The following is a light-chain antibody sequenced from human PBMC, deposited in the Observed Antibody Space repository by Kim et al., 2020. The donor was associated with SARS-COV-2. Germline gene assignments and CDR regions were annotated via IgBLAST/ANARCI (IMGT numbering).Light chain of an antibody. CDR3: NSRDSSGNHLV. CDR2: GKN. Sequence: SSELTQDPAVSVVLGQTVRITCQGDGLSTYYASWYQQKPGQAPILVIYGKNNRPSGIPDRFSASTSGNTGSLTITGAQAEDEADYYCNSRDSSGNHLVFG. J-gene: IGLJ3*02. CDR1: GLSTYY. V-gene: IGLV3-19*01.